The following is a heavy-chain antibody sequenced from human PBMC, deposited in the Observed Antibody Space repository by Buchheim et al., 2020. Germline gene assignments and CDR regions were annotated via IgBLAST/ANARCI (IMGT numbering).Heavy chain of an antibody. CDR1: GLTFTNYS. J-gene: IGHJ4*02. Sequence: EVHLVESGGGLVKPGGSLRLSCAASGLTFTNYSMKWVRQAPGKGLEWVSSISSGSSYIYYAASVKGRFTTSNDNAKNSLYLQMNSLRAEDTAVYYCARKDYWGQGTL. CDR3: ARKDY. CDR2: ISSGSSYI. V-gene: IGHV3-21*01.